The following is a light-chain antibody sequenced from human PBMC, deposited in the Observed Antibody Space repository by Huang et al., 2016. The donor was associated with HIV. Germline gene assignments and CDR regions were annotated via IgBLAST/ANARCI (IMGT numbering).Light chain of an antibody. CDR1: QGISNS. J-gene: IGKJ1*01. CDR3: QQYHGVPWT. CDR2: AAS. Sequence: DIQMTQSPSSLSASVGDRVAITCRASQGISNSLAWYQQKPGKAPKLLLYAASRLEGGVTSRFSGSGCGTDYTLTNSSLQPEDVAIYHCQQYHGVPWTFGQGTKVGVK. V-gene: IGKV1-NL1*01.